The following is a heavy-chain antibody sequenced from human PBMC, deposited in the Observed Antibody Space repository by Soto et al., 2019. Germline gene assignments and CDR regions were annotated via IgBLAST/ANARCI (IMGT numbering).Heavy chain of an antibody. J-gene: IGHJ4*02. Sequence: EVQLVESGGGLVQPGGSLRLSCAASGFTFRGYWMNWVRQAPGKGLVWVSHITTDGGSTNYADSVKGRFTISRDNAKDPLYLYMSSLRVDDTAVYYCARDRDIVGASPLAYWGQGTLVTVAS. CDR3: ARDRDIVGASPLAY. CDR1: GFTFRGYW. CDR2: ITTDGGST. D-gene: IGHD1-26*01. V-gene: IGHV3-74*01.